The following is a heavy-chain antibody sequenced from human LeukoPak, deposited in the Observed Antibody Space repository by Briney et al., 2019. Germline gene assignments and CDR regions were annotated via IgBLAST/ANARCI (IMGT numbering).Heavy chain of an antibody. CDR1: GFTFSSYE. V-gene: IGHV3-48*03. CDR2: ISSSGSAI. Sequence: GGSLRLSCAASGFTFSSYEMNWVRQAPGKGLEWVSYISSSGSAIYHADSVKGQFTISRDNAKNSLYLQMSSLRAEDTAVYYCARVHYYDSSGFDYWGQGTLVTVSS. D-gene: IGHD3-22*01. CDR3: ARVHYYDSSGFDY. J-gene: IGHJ4*02.